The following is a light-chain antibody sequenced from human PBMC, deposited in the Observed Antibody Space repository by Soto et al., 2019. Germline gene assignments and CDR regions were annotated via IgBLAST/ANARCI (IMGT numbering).Light chain of an antibody. CDR1: QTVSSFS. Sequence: EIVLTQSPGSLPLSPGERATLSCRASQSVLASQTVSSFSLAWYQQKPGQAPTLLIDGASNRATGIPDRFTGSGSGRDFTLSISRLGPEDFAVYYCHQYANAPISFGPGSELENK. V-gene: IGKV3-20*01. CDR3: HQYANAPIS. J-gene: IGKJ3*01. CDR2: GAS.